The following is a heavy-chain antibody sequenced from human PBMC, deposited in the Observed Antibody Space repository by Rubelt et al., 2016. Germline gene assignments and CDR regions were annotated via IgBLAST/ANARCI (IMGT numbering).Heavy chain of an antibody. J-gene: IGHJ6*03. CDR1: GASISSYY. V-gene: IGHV4-59*12. D-gene: IGHD4-11*01. CDR2: IYYSGST. Sequence: QVQLQESGPGLVKPSETLSLTCTVSGASISSYYWSWIRQPPGKGLEWIGYIYYSGSTDYNPSLKSRVTISVDTSENQFSLKLSSVTAADTAVYYCARVDYSNFYYYYYMDVWGKGTTVTVSS. CDR3: ARVDYSNFYYYYYMDV.